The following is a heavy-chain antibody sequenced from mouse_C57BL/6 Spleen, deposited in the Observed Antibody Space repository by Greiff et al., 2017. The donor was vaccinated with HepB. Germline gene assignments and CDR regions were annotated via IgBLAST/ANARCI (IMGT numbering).Heavy chain of an antibody. J-gene: IGHJ4*01. V-gene: IGHV1-69*01. CDR3: ARYDYGYAMDY. CDR2: IDPSDSYT. CDR1: GYTFTSYW. Sequence: QVQLQQPGAELVMPGASVKLSCKASGYTFTSYWMYWVKQRPGQGLEWIGNIDPSDSYTNYNQKFKGKSTLTVDKSSSTAYMQLSSLTSEDSAVYDCARYDYGYAMDYWGQGTSVTVSS. D-gene: IGHD2-4*01.